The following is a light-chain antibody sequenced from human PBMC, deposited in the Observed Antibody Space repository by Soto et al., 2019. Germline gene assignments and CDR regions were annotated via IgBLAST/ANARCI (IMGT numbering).Light chain of an antibody. CDR3: QQRSNWLT. CDR2: DAV. Sequence: EIVLTQSPATLSLSPGERATLSCRASQSVSNYLAWYQQKPGQAPRLLIYDAVDRATGIPARFSGSGSGTDFTLTISSLEPEDFAIYYCQQRSNWLTFGGGTKVEIK. V-gene: IGKV3-11*01. J-gene: IGKJ4*01. CDR1: QSVSNY.